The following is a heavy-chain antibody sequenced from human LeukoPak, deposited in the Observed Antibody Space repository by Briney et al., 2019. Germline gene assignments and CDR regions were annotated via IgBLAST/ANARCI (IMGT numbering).Heavy chain of an antibody. CDR1: GDSFSSSSHY. CDR2: IRNSGNT. D-gene: IGHD4-17*01. J-gene: IGHJ4*02. V-gene: IGHV4-39*01. CDR3: ARHVYGEYGPGDY. Sequence: KPSETLSLACTVSGDSFSSSSHYWGWLRQPPGRGLEWIGSIRNSGNTYYSPSLKSRVTISVDTSKNQFSLKLSSVTAADTAVYYCARHVYGEYGPGDYWGQGILVTASS.